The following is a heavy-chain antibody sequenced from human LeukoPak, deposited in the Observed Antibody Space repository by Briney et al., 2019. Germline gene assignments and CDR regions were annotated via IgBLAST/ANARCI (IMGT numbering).Heavy chain of an antibody. Sequence: GALRLSCAASGFTFSSYVMNWVRQAPGKGLEWVSYISSSGSTIYYADSVKGRFTISRDNAKNSLYLQMNSLRAEDTAVYYCARSPGELDYWGQGTLVTVSS. CDR3: ARSPGELDY. D-gene: IGHD4-17*01. V-gene: IGHV3-48*03. CDR1: GFTFSSYV. J-gene: IGHJ4*02. CDR2: ISSSGSTI.